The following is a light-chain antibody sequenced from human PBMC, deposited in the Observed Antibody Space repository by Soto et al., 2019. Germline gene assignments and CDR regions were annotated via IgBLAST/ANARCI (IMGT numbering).Light chain of an antibody. CDR2: TAS. CDR3: QQSHSTPLT. Sequence: DIQMTQSPSSLSASVGDRVTITCRASQDINIYLNWYQQRPGKAPNLLIYTASSLQSGVPSRFSGSGSWTYFSLTIPSLQPEDFATYFCQQSHSTPLTFGRGTKMEIK. V-gene: IGKV1-39*01. CDR1: QDINIY. J-gene: IGKJ4*01.